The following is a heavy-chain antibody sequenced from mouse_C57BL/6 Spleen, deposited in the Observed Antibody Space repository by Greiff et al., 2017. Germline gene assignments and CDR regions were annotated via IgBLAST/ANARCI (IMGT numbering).Heavy chain of an antibody. CDR2: ISDGGSYT. J-gene: IGHJ3*01. V-gene: IGHV5-4*01. D-gene: IGHD1-1*01. Sequence: EVKLVESGGGLVKPGGSLKLSCAASGFTFSSYAMSWVRQTPEKRLEWVATISDGGSYTYYPDNVKGRFTISRDNAKNNLYLQMSHLKSEDTAMYYCARDPIYYYGSSYGWFAYWGQGTLVTVSA. CDR3: ARDPIYYYGSSYGWFAY. CDR1: GFTFSSYA.